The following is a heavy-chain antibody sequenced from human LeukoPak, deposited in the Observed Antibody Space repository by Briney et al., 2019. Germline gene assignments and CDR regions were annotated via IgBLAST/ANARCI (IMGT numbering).Heavy chain of an antibody. Sequence: ASVKVSCKASGYTFASYYMHWVRQAPGQGLEWMGIINPSGGSTSYAQKFQGRVTMTRDMSTSTVYMELSSLRSEDTAVYYCAREGGGSPYFDYWGQGTLVTVSS. CDR2: INPSGGST. D-gene: IGHD1-26*01. J-gene: IGHJ4*02. CDR1: GYTFASYY. CDR3: AREGGGSPYFDY. V-gene: IGHV1-46*01.